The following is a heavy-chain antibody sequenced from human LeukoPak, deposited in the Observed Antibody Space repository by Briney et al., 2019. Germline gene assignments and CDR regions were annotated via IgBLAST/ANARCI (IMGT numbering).Heavy chain of an antibody. CDR1: GFTFSSYG. D-gene: IGHD4-23*01. V-gene: IGHV3-30*18. CDR3: AKDVYGGNSGRGFNFDY. J-gene: IGHJ4*02. Sequence: GGSLRLSCAASGFTFSSYGMHWVRQAPGKGLEWVAVISYDGSNKYYADSVKGRFTISRDNSKNTLYLQMNSLRAEDTAVYYCAKDVYGGNSGRGFNFDYWGQGTLVTVSS. CDR2: ISYDGSNK.